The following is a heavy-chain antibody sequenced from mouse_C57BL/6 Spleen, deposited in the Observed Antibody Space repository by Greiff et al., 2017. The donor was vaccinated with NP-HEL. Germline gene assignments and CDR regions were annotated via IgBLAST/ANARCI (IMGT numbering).Heavy chain of an antibody. CDR1: GYSITSGYY. Sequence: EVKLLESGPGLVKPSQSLSLTCSVTGYSITSGYYWNWIRQFPGNKLEWMGYISYDGSNNYNPSLKNRISITRDTSKNQFFLKLNSVTTEDTATYYCARDELGRGGFAYWGQGTLVTVSA. CDR2: ISYDGSN. D-gene: IGHD4-1*01. CDR3: ARDELGRGGFAY. J-gene: IGHJ3*01. V-gene: IGHV3-6*01.